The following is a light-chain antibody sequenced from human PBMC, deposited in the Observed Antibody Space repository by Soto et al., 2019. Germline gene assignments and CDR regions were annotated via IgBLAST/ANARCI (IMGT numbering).Light chain of an antibody. CDR1: SSDVGGYNY. CDR3: SSYSGSNSLYV. CDR2: EVS. J-gene: IGLJ1*01. V-gene: IGLV2-14*01. Sequence: QSALTQPASVSGSPGQSITISCTGTSSDVGGYNYVSWYQQHPGKVPKLMIHEVSNRPSGVSNRFSGSKSGNTASLTISGLQAYDEADYYCSSYSGSNSLYVFGTGTKLTVL.